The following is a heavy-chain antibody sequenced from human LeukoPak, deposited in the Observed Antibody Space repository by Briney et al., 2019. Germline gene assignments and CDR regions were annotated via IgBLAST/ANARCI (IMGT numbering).Heavy chain of an antibody. Sequence: ASVKVSCKASGYTFTSYDINWVRQATGQGLEWMGWMNPNSGNTGYAQKFQGRVTMTRNTSISTAYMGLSSLRSEDTAVYYCARAAKFYDILTGDYYYYGMDVWGQGTTVTVSS. J-gene: IGHJ6*02. CDR1: GYTFTSYD. CDR3: ARAAKFYDILTGDYYYYGMDV. CDR2: MNPNSGNT. D-gene: IGHD3-9*01. V-gene: IGHV1-8*01.